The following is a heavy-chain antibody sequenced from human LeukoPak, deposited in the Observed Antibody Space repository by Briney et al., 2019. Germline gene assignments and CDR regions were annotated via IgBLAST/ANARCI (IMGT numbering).Heavy chain of an antibody. V-gene: IGHV1-2*02. J-gene: IGHJ5*02. CDR3: ARAANTPDLRYFDPNWFDP. CDR2: INPNSGGT. Sequence: ASVEVSCKASGYTFTGYYIHWVRQAPGQGLEWMGWINPNSGGTNYAQKFQGRVTMPRDTSISTAYMELSRLRSDDTAVYYCARAANTPDLRYFDPNWFDPWGQGTLVTVSS. CDR1: GYTFTGYY. D-gene: IGHD3-9*01.